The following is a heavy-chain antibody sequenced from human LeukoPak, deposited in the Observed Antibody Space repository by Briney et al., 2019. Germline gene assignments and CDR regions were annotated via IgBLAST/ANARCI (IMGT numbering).Heavy chain of an antibody. V-gene: IGHV4-59*01. J-gene: IGHJ4*02. D-gene: IGHD3-16*01. CDR1: GGSISSYY. CDR3: ASWGGAVNY. Sequence: SETLSLTCTVSGGSISSYYWSWIRQPPRKGLEWIGYIYYSGSTNYNPSLKSRVTISVDTSKNQFSLKLSSVAAADTAVYYCASWGGAVNYWGQGTLVTVSS. CDR2: IYYSGST.